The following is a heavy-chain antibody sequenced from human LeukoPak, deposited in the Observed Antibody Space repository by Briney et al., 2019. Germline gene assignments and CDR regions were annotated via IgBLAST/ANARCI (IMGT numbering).Heavy chain of an antibody. CDR1: GFTFSSYE. J-gene: IGHJ4*02. Sequence: GGSLRLSCAASGFTFSSYEMNWVRQAPGKGLEWFSYISSSSNTMYYADSVKGRFTISRDNAKNSLYLQMNSLRDEDTAVYYCARAFDYWGQGTLVAVSS. CDR2: ISSSSNTM. V-gene: IGHV3-48*03. CDR3: ARAFDY.